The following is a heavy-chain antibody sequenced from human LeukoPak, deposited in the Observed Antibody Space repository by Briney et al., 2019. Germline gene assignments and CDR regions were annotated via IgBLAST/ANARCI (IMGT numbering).Heavy chain of an antibody. Sequence: SETLSLTCTVSGGSISSSSYYWGWIRQPPGKRLEWIGSIYYSGSTYYNPSLKSRVTISVDTSKNQFSLKLSSVTAADTAVYYCARHYKSSHYYMDVWGKGTTVTVSS. J-gene: IGHJ6*03. CDR2: IYYSGST. CDR1: GGSISSSSYY. CDR3: ARHYKSSHYYMDV. D-gene: IGHD1-1*01. V-gene: IGHV4-39*01.